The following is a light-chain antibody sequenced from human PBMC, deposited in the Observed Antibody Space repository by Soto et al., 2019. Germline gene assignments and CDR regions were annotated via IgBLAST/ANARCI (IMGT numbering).Light chain of an antibody. CDR1: QSISSW. Sequence: DIQMTQSPSTLSASVGDRVTITCRSSQSISSWLAWYQQKPGKAPKLLIYDASSLESGVPSRLSGSGSGTEFTSTISSLQPDDFATYYCHQYTSYPPTFGQGTKVEIK. J-gene: IGKJ1*01. CDR3: HQYTSYPPT. CDR2: DAS. V-gene: IGKV1-5*01.